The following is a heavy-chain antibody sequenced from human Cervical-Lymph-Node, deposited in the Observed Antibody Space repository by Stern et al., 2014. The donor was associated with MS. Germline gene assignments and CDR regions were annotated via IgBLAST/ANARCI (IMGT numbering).Heavy chain of an antibody. D-gene: IGHD1-7*01. Sequence: DQLVESGAEVKKPGASVKVSCKASGYSFTNYDINWVRQAPGQGLEWMGWMNPNSGHTGLKPKFQGRVTMTRNTSMSTAYMQMSSLTSEDTAVYYCVREDRNFHYYGMDVWGQGTTLTVSS. J-gene: IGHJ6*02. CDR2: MNPNSGHT. V-gene: IGHV1-8*01. CDR1: GYSFTNYD. CDR3: VREDRNFHYYGMDV.